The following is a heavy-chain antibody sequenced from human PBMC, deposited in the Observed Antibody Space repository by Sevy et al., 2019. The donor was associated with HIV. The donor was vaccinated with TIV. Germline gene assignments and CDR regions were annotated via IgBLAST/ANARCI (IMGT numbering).Heavy chain of an antibody. CDR1: GFAFSTHA. Sequence: GGSLRLSCAASGFAFSTHAMHWVRQAPGKGLEWVAVISYEGTETFYAASVEGRFTNSRDNSKNMLSLQINSLKPEDTAVYYCARDGGYSIKWYPLYWRHGTLVTVSS. V-gene: IGHV3-30-3*01. CDR2: ISYEGTET. J-gene: IGHJ4*01. CDR3: ARDGGYSIKWYPLY. D-gene: IGHD1-26*01.